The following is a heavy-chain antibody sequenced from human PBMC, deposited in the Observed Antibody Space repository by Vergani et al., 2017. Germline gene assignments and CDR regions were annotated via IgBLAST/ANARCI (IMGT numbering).Heavy chain of an antibody. D-gene: IGHD3-9*01. J-gene: IGHJ4*02. CDR3: AREPPLTGFFDY. CDR1: GYTFTGYY. Sequence: QVQLVQSGAEVKKPGASVKVSCKASGYTFTGYYIPWVRQAPEQGLEWVGVISPDGFSTFYAQKFQGRVTITRDTSTSTVYVEVTSLRSDDTAVYYCAREPPLTGFFDYWGQGTLVTVSS. CDR2: ISPDGFST. V-gene: IGHV1-46*03.